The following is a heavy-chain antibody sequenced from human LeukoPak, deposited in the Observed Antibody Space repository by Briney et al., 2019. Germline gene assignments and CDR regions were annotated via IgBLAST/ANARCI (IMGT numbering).Heavy chain of an antibody. CDR2: IYYSGST. J-gene: IGHJ6*03. Sequence: PSETLSLTCAVYGGSFSGYYWSWIRQPPGKGLEWIGYIYYSGSTNYNPSLKSRVTISVDTSKNQFSLKLSSVTAADTAVYYCARRGYDFWSGYGGFYMDVWGKGTTVTVSS. CDR1: GGSFSGYY. D-gene: IGHD3-3*01. CDR3: ARRGYDFWSGYGGFYMDV. V-gene: IGHV4-59*01.